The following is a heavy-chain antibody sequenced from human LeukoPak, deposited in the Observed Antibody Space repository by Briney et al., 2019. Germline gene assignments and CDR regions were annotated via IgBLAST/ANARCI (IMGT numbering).Heavy chain of an antibody. CDR2: ISNDGHDK. CDR3: ARARTDASGSYYFDY. J-gene: IGHJ4*02. CDR1: GFTFSSYA. V-gene: IGHV3-30*04. Sequence: GGSLRLSCAASGFTFSSYAMHWVRRAPGKGLEWVAVISNDGHDKYYADSVKGRFTISRDNSKNTLYLQMNSLTVEDTAVYYCARARTDASGSYYFDYWGQGTLVTVSS. D-gene: IGHD1-26*01.